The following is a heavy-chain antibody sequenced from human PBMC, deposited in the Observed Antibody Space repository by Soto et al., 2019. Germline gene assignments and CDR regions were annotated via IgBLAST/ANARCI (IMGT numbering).Heavy chain of an antibody. J-gene: IGHJ6*02. CDR1: GYTFTSYG. V-gene: IGHV1-18*01. CDR3: ARDLGRYSYGRYYYGMDV. D-gene: IGHD5-18*01. Sequence: ASVKVSCKASGYTFTSYGISWVRQAPGQGLEWMGWISAYNGNTNYAQKFQGWVTMTRDTSISTAYMELSRLRSDDTAVYYCARDLGRYSYGRYYYGMDVWGQGTTVTVSS. CDR2: ISAYNGNT.